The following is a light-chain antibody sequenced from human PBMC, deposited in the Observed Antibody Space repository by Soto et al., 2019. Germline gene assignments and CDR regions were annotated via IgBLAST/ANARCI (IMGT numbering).Light chain of an antibody. J-gene: IGKJ1*01. CDR2: KVS. V-gene: IGKV2-30*01. CDR3: MQGTHWPHT. Sequence: DVLMTQSPLSLPVTPGQPASISCRSSQSLQYSDGNTFLSWSQQRPGQSPRRLIYKVSNRDSGVPDRFNGSGSGTDFTLKISGVEAEDVGLYYCMQGTHWPHTFGQGTKVDIK. CDR1: QSLQYSDGNTF.